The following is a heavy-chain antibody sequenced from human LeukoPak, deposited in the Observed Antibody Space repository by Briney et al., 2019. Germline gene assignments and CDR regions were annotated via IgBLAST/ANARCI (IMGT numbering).Heavy chain of an antibody. CDR1: GFTFSGSA. CDR2: IRSKANSYAT. Sequence: PGGSLTLSCAASGFTFSGSAMHWVRQASEKGLEWVGRIRSKANSYATEYAASVKGRFTISRDDSKNTAYLQMNSLKTEDTAVYYCTRQNSYGYGYFDYWGQGTLVTVSS. D-gene: IGHD5-18*01. V-gene: IGHV3-73*01. J-gene: IGHJ4*02. CDR3: TRQNSYGYGYFDY.